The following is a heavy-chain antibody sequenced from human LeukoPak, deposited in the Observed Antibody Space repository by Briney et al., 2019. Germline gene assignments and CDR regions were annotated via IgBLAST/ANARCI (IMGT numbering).Heavy chain of an antibody. J-gene: IGHJ4*02. D-gene: IGHD3-16*01. V-gene: IGHV3-9*01. CDR3: AKDRCATMITTRAFDY. CDR2: ISWNSGII. Sequence: GRSLRLSCAASGFTFDDFAVHWVREAPREGVVGGSGISWNSGIIVYVDSVKGRFTISRDNAKSSLYLQMNSLRAEDTAFYYCAKDRCATMITTRAFDYWGQGTLVTVSS. CDR1: GFTFDDFA.